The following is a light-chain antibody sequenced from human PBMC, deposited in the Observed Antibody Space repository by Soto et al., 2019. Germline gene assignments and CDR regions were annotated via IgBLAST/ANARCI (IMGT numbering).Light chain of an antibody. Sequence: EIVLTQSPGTLSLSPGERATLSCRASQSVTKTYLAWYQQKPGQTPRLLIFGASNRATGIPRRFSGSGSGTDFTLTISRLEPEDFAVYYCQQRSKWPLTFGGGTKVEIK. V-gene: IGKV3D-20*02. CDR3: QQRSKWPLT. CDR1: QSVTKTY. J-gene: IGKJ4*01. CDR2: GAS.